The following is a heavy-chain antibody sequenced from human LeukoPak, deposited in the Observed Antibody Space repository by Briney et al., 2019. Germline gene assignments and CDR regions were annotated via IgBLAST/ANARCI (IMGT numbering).Heavy chain of an antibody. D-gene: IGHD3-22*01. Sequence: SETLSLTCTVSGGSISTYYWSWIRQPAGKGLEWIGRIYTTGSTNYNPSLESRVTMSVDTSKNQFSLKLSSVTAADTAVYYCARGRENGGYSDTSDIWGQGTMVTVSS. V-gene: IGHV4-4*07. J-gene: IGHJ3*02. CDR1: GGSISTYY. CDR2: IYTTGST. CDR3: ARGRENGGYSDTSDI.